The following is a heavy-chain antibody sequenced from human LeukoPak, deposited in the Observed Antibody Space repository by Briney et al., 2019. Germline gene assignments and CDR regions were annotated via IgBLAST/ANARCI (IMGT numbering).Heavy chain of an antibody. CDR1: GFTFSNAW. Sequence: GGSLRLSCAASGFTFSNAWMNWARQAPGKGLEWVGRIKSKTDGGTTDYAAPVKGRFTISRDDSKNTLYLQMNSLKTEDTAVYYCTYDYVWGSYMDWGQGTLVTVSS. CDR2: IKSKTDGGTT. V-gene: IGHV3-15*07. D-gene: IGHD3-16*01. CDR3: TYDYVWGSYMD. J-gene: IGHJ4*02.